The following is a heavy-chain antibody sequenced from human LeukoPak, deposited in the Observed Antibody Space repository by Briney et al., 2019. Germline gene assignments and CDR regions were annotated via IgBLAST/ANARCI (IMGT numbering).Heavy chain of an antibody. V-gene: IGHV3-30*02. J-gene: IGHJ4*02. CDR2: LPFDERNK. D-gene: IGHD3-3*01. CDR1: GFSFSSYG. CDR3: VKEGEWLSLDY. Sequence: GGSLRLSCSASGFSFSSYGMHWVRQAPGKGLEWVAFLPFDERNKFYAESVKGRLTISRGTSKNTLFLQMNSLRVEDTAVYYCVKEGEWLSLDYWGQGTLVSVSS.